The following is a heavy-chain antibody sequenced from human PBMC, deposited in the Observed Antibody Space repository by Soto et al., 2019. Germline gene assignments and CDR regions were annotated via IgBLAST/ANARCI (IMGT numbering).Heavy chain of an antibody. J-gene: IGHJ4*02. CDR1: GYTFTRCN. CDR2: INVGNGNT. CDR3: ATPQDYDHCLDS. D-gene: IGHD3-22*01. V-gene: IGHV1-3*01. Sequence: QVQFVQSGAEVKKPGASVKVSCKTPGYTFTRCNIHWVRQAPGQRLEWMGWINVGNGNTRYSQKFQGRLTLTRDTPGNTAYLELNSLISEDTAVYYCATPQDYDHCLDSWGQGTLVTVSS.